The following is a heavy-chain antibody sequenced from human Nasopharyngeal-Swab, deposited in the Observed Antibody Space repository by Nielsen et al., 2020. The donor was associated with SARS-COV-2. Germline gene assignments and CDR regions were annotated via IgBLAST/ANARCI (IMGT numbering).Heavy chain of an antibody. V-gene: IGHV3-9*01. D-gene: IGHD2-2*03. CDR3: AKWDGYCSSTSCYNWFDP. J-gene: IGHJ5*02. CDR2: ISWNSGSI. Sequence: WIRQLPGKGLEWVSGISWNSGSIGYADSVKGRFTISRDNAKNSLYLQMNSLRAEDTALYYCAKWDGYCSSTSCYNWFDPWGQGTLVTVSS.